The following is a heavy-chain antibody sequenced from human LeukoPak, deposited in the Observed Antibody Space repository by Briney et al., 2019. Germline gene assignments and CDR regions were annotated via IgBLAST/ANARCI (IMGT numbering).Heavy chain of an antibody. CDR2: ISSSSSYI. CDR3: ARDSRPANFISPDRADY. V-gene: IGHV3-21*01. CDR1: GFTFNDHA. Sequence: GGSLRLSCAASGFTFNDHAMYWVRQAPGKGLEWVSSISSSSSYIYYADSVKGRFTISRDNAKNSLYLQMNSLRAEDTAVYYCARDSRPANFISPDRADYWGQGTLVTVSS. J-gene: IGHJ4*02. D-gene: IGHD4/OR15-4a*01.